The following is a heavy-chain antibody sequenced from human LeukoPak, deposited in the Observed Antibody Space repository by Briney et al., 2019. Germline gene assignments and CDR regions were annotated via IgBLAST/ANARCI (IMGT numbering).Heavy chain of an antibody. J-gene: IGHJ4*02. V-gene: IGHV3-33*06. CDR2: IWYDGTNK. CDR1: GFTFSSYG. D-gene: IGHD5-18*01. Sequence: PGGSPRLSCAASGFTFSSYGMHWVRQAPGKGLEWVAVIWYDGTNKYYADSVKGRFTISRDNSKNTLYLQMNSLRAEDTAVYFCAKDHTRGYSYGYPDYWGQGTLVTVSS. CDR3: AKDHTRGYSYGYPDY.